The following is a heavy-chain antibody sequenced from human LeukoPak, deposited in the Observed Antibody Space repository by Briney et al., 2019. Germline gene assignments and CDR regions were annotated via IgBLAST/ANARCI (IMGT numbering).Heavy chain of an antibody. V-gene: IGHV1-69*01. J-gene: IGHJ5*02. CDR1: GGTFSSYA. CDR3: AREPYCSSTSCWYNWFDP. Sequence: GSSGTVSCKASGGTFSSYAISWVRQAPGQGLEWMGGIIPIFGTANYAQKFQGRVTITADESTSTAYMELSSLRSEDTAVYYCAREPYCSSTSCWYNWFDPWGQGTLVTISS. D-gene: IGHD2-2*01. CDR2: IIPIFGTA.